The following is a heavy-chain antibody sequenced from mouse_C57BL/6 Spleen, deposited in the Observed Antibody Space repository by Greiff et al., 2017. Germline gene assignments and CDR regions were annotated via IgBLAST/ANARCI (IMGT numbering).Heavy chain of an antibody. D-gene: IGHD4-1*01. CDR3: ARSSNWDVRTWFAY. J-gene: IGHJ3*01. CDR2: ILPGSGST. Sequence: VQGVESGAELMKPGASVKLSCKATGYTFTGYWIEWVKQRPGHGLEWIGEILPGSGSTNYNEEFKGRATFPADTSSNTAYMQLSSLTTEYSAIYYCARSSNWDVRTWFAYWGQGTLVTVSA. V-gene: IGHV1-9*01. CDR1: GYTFTGYW.